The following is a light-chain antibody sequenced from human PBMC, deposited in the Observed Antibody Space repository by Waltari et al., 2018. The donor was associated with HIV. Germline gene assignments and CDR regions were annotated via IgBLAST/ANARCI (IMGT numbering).Light chain of an antibody. CDR2: QDN. CDR1: NLGATY. J-gene: IGLJ2*01. CDR3: QAWDSNTAV. Sequence: SFELTQPLSVSVSPGQTASITCSGDNLGATYACWYQQKPGQSPLLVIYQDNKRPSGIPERFSGSNSGNTATLTISGAQAMDEADYYCQAWDSNTAVFGGGTKLTVL. V-gene: IGLV3-1*01.